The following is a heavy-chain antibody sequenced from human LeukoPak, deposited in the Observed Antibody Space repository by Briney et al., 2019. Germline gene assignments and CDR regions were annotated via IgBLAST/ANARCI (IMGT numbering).Heavy chain of an antibody. D-gene: IGHD6-13*01. Sequence: SETLSLTCTVSGGSISSHYWSWIRQPPGKGLEWIGYIYYSGSTNYNPSLKSRVSISLDTSNNQFSLKLKFVTAADTAVYYCARVELAPSWFDPWGQGTLVTVSS. CDR3: ARVELAPSWFDP. V-gene: IGHV4-59*08. CDR1: GGSISSHY. CDR2: IYYSGST. J-gene: IGHJ5*02.